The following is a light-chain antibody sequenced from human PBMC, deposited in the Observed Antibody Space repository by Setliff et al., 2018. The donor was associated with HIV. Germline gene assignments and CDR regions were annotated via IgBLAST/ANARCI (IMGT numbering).Light chain of an antibody. Sequence: QSVLTQPASVSGSPGQSITISCTGTSSDVGSYNLVSWYQQYSGKAPQLMIFEDNKRPSGVSNRFSGSKSGNTASLTISGLQAEDEADHYCCAYAGDGISIFGGGTKVTVL. J-gene: IGLJ2*01. CDR3: CAYAGDGISI. CDR2: EDN. V-gene: IGLV2-23*01. CDR1: SSDVGSYNL.